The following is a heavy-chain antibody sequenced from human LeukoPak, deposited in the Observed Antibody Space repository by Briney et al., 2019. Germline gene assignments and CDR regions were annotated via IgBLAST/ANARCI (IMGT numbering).Heavy chain of an antibody. D-gene: IGHD3-3*01. CDR1: GGSFSGYY. Sequence: SETLSLTCAVYGGSFSGYYWSWIRQPPGKGLEWLGEINHSGSTNYNPSLKSRVTISVDTSKNQSSLKLSSVTAADTAVYYCARRSEYYDFWSGIDYFDYWGQGTLVTVSS. V-gene: IGHV4-34*01. CDR2: INHSGST. CDR3: ARRSEYYDFWSGIDYFDY. J-gene: IGHJ4*02.